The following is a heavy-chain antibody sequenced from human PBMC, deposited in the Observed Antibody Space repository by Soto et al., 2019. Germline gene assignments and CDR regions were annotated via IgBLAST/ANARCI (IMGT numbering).Heavy chain of an antibody. J-gene: IGHJ6*02. CDR3: ARDHVVVAATFRASYYGMDV. CDR2: ISYDGSNK. D-gene: IGHD2-15*01. CDR1: GFTFSSYA. Sequence: VGSLRLSCAASGFTFSSYAMHWVRQAPGKGLEWVAVISYDGSNKYYADSVKGRFTISRDNSKNTLYLQMNSLRAEDTAVYYCARDHVVVAATFRASYYGMDVWGQGTTVTVSS. V-gene: IGHV3-30-3*01.